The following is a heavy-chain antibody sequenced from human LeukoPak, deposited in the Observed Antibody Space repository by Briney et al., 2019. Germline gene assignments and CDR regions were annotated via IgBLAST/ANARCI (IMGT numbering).Heavy chain of an antibody. CDR2: VDYSGRS. CDR3: ARHQVVWFDP. J-gene: IGHJ5*02. V-gene: IGHV4-39*01. CDR1: GGSVSSGSYY. D-gene: IGHD1-1*01. Sequence: PSETLSLTCTVSGGSVSSGSYYWGWVRQPPGQGLEWIGSVDYSGRSSYNPSLKSRVTISVDTSKNRFHLKPRSVAAADTAEYFCARHQVVWFDPWGEGTLVTLSS.